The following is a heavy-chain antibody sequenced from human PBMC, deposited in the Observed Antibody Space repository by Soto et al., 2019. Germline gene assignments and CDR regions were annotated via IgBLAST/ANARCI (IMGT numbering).Heavy chain of an antibody. Sequence: QVQLVQSGAEVKKPGASVKVSCKASGYTFTSYGISWVRQAPGQGLEWMGWISAYNGNTNYAQKLQGRVIMTTGTSASISDMEMRSLRSDDSAVYCCARGNHFDCWGQGTLVTVYS. J-gene: IGHJ4*02. CDR3: ARGNHFDC. V-gene: IGHV1-18*01. D-gene: IGHD1-1*01. CDR1: GYTFTSYG. CDR2: ISAYNGNT.